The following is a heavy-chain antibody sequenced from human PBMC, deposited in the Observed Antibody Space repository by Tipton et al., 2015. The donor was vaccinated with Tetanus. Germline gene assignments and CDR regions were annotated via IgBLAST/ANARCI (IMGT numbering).Heavy chain of an antibody. CDR3: ARQITMTTPFDY. D-gene: IGHD4-17*01. Sequence: QSGPEVKKPGASVKVSCKASGYTFTSYYMHWVRQAPGQGLEWMGIINPSGGSTSYAQKFQGRVTMTRDTSTSTVYMELSSLRSEDAAVYYCARQITMTTPFDYWGQGTLVTVSS. J-gene: IGHJ4*02. CDR1: GYTFTSYY. V-gene: IGHV1-46*01. CDR2: INPSGGST.